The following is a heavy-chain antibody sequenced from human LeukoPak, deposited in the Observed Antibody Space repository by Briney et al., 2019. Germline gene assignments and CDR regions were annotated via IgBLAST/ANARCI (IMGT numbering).Heavy chain of an antibody. CDR2: ISYDGSSK. CDR3: AKSTTVTSDYYYGMDV. CDR1: GVTFSTYG. Sequence: PGGSLRLSCAASGVTFSTYGMHWVRQAPGKGLEWVAVISYDGSSKYYEDSVKGRFTISRDNSKNTLYLQMSSLRTEDTAVYYCAKSTTVTSDYYYGMDVWGQGTTVTVSS. V-gene: IGHV3-30*18. D-gene: IGHD4-17*01. J-gene: IGHJ6*02.